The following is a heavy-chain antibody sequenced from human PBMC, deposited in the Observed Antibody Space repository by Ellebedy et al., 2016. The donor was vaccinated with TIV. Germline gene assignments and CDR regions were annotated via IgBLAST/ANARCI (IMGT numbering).Heavy chain of an antibody. D-gene: IGHD7-27*01. J-gene: IGHJ4*02. CDR1: GFTFNNFA. Sequence: GGSLRLSXSASGFTFNNFAMHWVRQAPGRGLEYLSAISITGGTTYYADSVKGRFSISRDNSKNRLYLQMSSLRVEDTAVYYCVKGLNALGDHWGQGILVTVSS. CDR2: ISITGGTT. V-gene: IGHV3-64D*06. CDR3: VKGLNALGDH.